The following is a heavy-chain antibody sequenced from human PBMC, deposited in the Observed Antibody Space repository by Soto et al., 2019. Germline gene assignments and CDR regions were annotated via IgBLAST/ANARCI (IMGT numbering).Heavy chain of an antibody. CDR1: GFTFSNYA. Sequence: PGGSLRLSCSASGFTFSNYALHWVRQAPGKGLEYVSSIGTNGGSIFYADSVKGRFTISRDNSKNTLYLQMRSLRAEDTAEYYCVKSRGGNNFDFFDWGQGALVTVSS. CDR3: VKSRGGNNFDFFD. CDR2: IGTNGGSI. V-gene: IGHV3-64D*06. J-gene: IGHJ4*02. D-gene: IGHD5-12*01.